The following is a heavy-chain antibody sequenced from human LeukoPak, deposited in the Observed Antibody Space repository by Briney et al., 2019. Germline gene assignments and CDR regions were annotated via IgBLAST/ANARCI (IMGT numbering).Heavy chain of an antibody. V-gene: IGHV3-74*01. CDR3: ARDLRTPSDTNIAIDY. CDR2: IKSDGSSA. Sequence: GGSRRLSCAASGFTFSSYWMHWVRQAPGKGLVWVSRIKSDGSSASYADSVKGRLTISRDNAKNTLYLQMNSLRAEDTAVYYCARDLRTPSDTNIAIDYWGQGTLVTVSS. J-gene: IGHJ4*02. CDR1: GFTFSSYW. D-gene: IGHD4-23*01.